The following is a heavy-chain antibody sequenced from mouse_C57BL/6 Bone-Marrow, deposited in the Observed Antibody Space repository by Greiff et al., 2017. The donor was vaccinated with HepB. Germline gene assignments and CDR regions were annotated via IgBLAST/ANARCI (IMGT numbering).Heavy chain of an antibody. Sequence: VQLQQSGAELVKPGASVKLSCKASGYTFTEYTIHWVKQRSGQGLEWIGWFYPGSGSIKYNEKFKDKATLTADKSSSTVYMGLSRLTSEDSAVCFCARHVAYYDCDGPCFDYWGQGTTLTVSS. CDR3: ARHVAYYDCDGPCFDY. CDR1: GYTFTEYT. J-gene: IGHJ2*01. CDR2: FYPGSGSI. V-gene: IGHV1-62-2*01. D-gene: IGHD2-4*01.